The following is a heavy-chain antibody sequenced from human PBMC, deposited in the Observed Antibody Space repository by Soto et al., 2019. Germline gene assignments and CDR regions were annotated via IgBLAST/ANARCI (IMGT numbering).Heavy chain of an antibody. D-gene: IGHD1-1*01. V-gene: IGHV1-3*01. CDR2: INAGNGNT. CDR3: ARRGALTGTVFDY. CDR1: GYTFTTYA. J-gene: IGHJ4*02. Sequence: QVQLVQSGAEVKKPGASVKVSCKASGYTFTTYAMHWVRQAPGQRLEWMGWINAGNGNTKYSQKFQGRDTFNSDTSARIAYMELSSLRSEDTSVYYCARRGALTGTVFDYWGQGTLVTVSS.